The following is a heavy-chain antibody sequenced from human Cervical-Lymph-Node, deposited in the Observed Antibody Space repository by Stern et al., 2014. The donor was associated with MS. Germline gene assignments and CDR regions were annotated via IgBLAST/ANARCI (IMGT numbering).Heavy chain of an antibody. D-gene: IGHD6-6*01. CDR1: GGSISSSSYY. V-gene: IGHV4-39*01. CDR3: ARPGAARKIDY. CDR2: IYYSGST. J-gene: IGHJ4*02. Sequence: QLQLQESGPGLVKPSETLSLTCTVSGGSISSSSYYWGWIRQPPGKGLEWIGSIYYSGSTYYNPSLKSRVTISVDTSKNQFSLKLSSVTAADTAVYYCARPGAARKIDYWGQGTLVTVSS.